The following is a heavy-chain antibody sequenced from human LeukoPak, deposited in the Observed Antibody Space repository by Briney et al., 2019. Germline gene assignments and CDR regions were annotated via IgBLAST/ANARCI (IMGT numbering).Heavy chain of an antibody. J-gene: IGHJ4*02. D-gene: IGHD6-13*01. CDR1: GGFFSGFY. CDR3: ARQRNRWYDY. CDR2: INHSGST. Sequence: PSETLSLTCAVYGGFFSGFYWSWIRQPSGKGLEWIGEINHSGSTNYNPSLKSRVTISVDTSKNQFSLKLSSVTAADTAVYYCARQRNRWYDYWGQGTLVTVSS. V-gene: IGHV4-34*01.